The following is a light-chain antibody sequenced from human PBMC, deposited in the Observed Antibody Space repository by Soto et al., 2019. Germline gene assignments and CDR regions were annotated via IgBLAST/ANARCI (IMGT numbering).Light chain of an antibody. Sequence: SALTQPASVSGSPGQSITISCTGTSSDVGGYNYVSWYQQHPGKAPKLMIYEVRNRPSGISNRFSGSKSGYTASLTISGLQAEDEADYYCSSYTSAGTLVFGGGTQLTVL. V-gene: IGLV2-14*01. CDR1: SSDVGGYNY. CDR3: SSYTSAGTLV. CDR2: EVR. J-gene: IGLJ2*01.